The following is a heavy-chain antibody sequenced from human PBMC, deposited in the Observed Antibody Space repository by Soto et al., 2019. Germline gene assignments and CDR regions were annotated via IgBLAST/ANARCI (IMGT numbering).Heavy chain of an antibody. Sequence: EVQLVESGGGLVQPGRSLRLSCAASGFTFDDYAVHWVRQAPGKGLEWVSGISWNRGRKGYADSVKGRFTISRDNAKHSLYLQMNSLRAEDTAFYYCAKDKTGGSSGWYEFDYWGQGTLVTVSS. CDR2: ISWNRGRK. J-gene: IGHJ4*02. D-gene: IGHD6-13*01. CDR1: GFTFDDYA. CDR3: AKDKTGGSSGWYEFDY. V-gene: IGHV3-9*01.